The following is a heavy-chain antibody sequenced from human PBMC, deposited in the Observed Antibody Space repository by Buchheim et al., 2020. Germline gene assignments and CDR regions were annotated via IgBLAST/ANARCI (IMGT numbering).Heavy chain of an antibody. CDR1: GFTFSSYG. CDR2: ISYDGSNK. J-gene: IGHJ4*02. D-gene: IGHD1-26*01. V-gene: IGHV3-30*18. CDR3: AKIPGGSVH. Sequence: VQLVESGGGVVQPGRSLRLSCAASGFTFSSYGMHWVRQAPGKGLEWVAVISYDGSNKYYADSVKGRFTISRDNSKNTLYLQMNSLRAEDTAVYYCAKIPGGSVHWGQGTL.